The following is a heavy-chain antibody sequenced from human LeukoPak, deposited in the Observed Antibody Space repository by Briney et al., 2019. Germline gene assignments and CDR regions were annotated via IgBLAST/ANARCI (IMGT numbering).Heavy chain of an antibody. CDR1: GFTFSSYA. J-gene: IGHJ4*02. D-gene: IGHD2-2*02. V-gene: IGHV3-23*01. CDR2: ISGIGGST. Sequence: GGSLRLSCAASGFTFSSYAMSWVRQAPGKGLEWGSPISGIGGSTYYADSVKGRFTISRDNSKNTLYLQMNRLRAEDTDVYYCAKDLPIVVVPAAIPSFDYWGQGTLVTVSS. CDR3: AKDLPIVVVPAAIPSFDY.